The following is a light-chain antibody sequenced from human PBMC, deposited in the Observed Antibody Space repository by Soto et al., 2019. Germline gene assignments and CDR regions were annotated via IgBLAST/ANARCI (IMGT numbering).Light chain of an antibody. Sequence: QSALTQPPSASGSPGQSVTFSCTGTSSDVGGSNYVSWHQQHPGKAPKLMIYEVTKRPSGVPDRFSGSKSGNTASLTVSGLQAEDEADYYCSSYAGSNNLVFGGGTKLTVL. J-gene: IGLJ2*01. CDR3: SSYAGSNNLV. CDR2: EVT. V-gene: IGLV2-8*01. CDR1: SSDVGGSNY.